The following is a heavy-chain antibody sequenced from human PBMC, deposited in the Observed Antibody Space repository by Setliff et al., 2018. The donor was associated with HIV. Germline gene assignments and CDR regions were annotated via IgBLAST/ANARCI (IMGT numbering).Heavy chain of an antibody. V-gene: IGHV1-69*13. D-gene: IGHD6-6*01. J-gene: IGHJ4*02. CDR3: ARAGSAAASPLDY. CDR1: GGTFSRHA. Sequence: SVKVSCKASGGTFSRHAISWVRQAPGQGLEWMGGIIPIFGTANYAQKFQGRVTITADESTSTAYMELSSLRSEDTAVYYCARAGSAAASPLDYWGQGTLVTVS. CDR2: IIPIFGTA.